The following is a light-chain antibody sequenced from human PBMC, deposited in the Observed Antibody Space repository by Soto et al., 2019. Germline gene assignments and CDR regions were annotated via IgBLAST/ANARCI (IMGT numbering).Light chain of an antibody. V-gene: IGLV4-69*01. J-gene: IGLJ3*02. CDR1: SGHSSYA. Sequence: QTVVTQSPSASASLGASVKLTCTLSSGHSSYAIAWHQQQPEKGPRYLTKLNSDGSHSKGDGIPDRFSGSSSGAERYLTISSLQSEDEADYYCQTWGTGIWVFGGGTKVTVL. CDR3: QTWGTGIWV. CDR2: LNSDGSH.